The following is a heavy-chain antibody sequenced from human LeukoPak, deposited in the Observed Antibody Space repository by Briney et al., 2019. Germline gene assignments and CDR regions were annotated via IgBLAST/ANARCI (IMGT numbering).Heavy chain of an antibody. J-gene: IGHJ6*03. V-gene: IGHV3-21*01. Sequence: GGSLRLSCAASGFTFSSYSMNWVRQAPGKRLEWVSSISSSSSYIYYADSVKGRFTISRDNAKNSLYLQMNSLRAEDTAVYYCARVLDSSGWYYYYYMDVWGKGTTVTVSS. CDR2: ISSSSSYI. D-gene: IGHD6-19*01. CDR3: ARVLDSSGWYYYYYMDV. CDR1: GFTFSSYS.